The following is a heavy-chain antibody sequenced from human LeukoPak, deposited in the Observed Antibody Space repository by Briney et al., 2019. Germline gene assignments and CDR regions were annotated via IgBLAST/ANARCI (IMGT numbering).Heavy chain of an antibody. CDR1: GGSISSSSYY. CDR2: IYYSGST. Sequence: PSETLSLTCTVSGGSISSSSYYWGWIRQPPGKGLEWIGSIYYSGSTYYNPSLKSRVTISVDTSKNQFSLKLSSVTAADTAVYYCARDRFYYGSGGHCYYYGMDVWGQGTTVTVSS. V-gene: IGHV4-39*07. D-gene: IGHD3-10*01. CDR3: ARDRFYYGSGGHCYYYGMDV. J-gene: IGHJ6*02.